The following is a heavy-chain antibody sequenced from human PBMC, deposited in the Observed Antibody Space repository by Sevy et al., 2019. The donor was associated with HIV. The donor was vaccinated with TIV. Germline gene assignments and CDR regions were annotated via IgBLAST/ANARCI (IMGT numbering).Heavy chain of an antibody. CDR2: IWYDGSNE. D-gene: IGHD4-17*01. CDR1: GFTFSNYG. Sequence: GGSLRLSCAASGFTFSNYGMHWVRQAPGKGLEWVAVIWYDGSNEYYGGSVKGRFTISRDDSKNTVYLQMDSLRAEDTVVYYCARLGGYGDYVYHYNGMDVWGQGTTVTVSS. J-gene: IGHJ6*02. CDR3: ARLGGYGDYVYHYNGMDV. V-gene: IGHV3-33*01.